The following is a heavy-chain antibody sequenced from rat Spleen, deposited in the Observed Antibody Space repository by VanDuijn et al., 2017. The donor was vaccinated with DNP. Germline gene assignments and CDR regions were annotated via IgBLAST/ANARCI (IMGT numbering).Heavy chain of an antibody. V-gene: IGHV3-1*01. CDR3: ARGSSPDY. Sequence: EVQLQESGPGLVKPPLSISRICSVTGYPITSHYWGWIRKFPGNKMEWMGYISYSGSTTYNPSLKSRISITRDTSKNQFFLQLNSVTTEDTATYYCARGSSPDYWGQGVMVTVSS. CDR1: GYPITSHY. CDR2: ISYSGST. J-gene: IGHJ2*01. D-gene: IGHD1-2*01.